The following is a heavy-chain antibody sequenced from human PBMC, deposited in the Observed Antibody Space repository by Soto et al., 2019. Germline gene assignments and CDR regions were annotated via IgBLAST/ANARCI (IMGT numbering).Heavy chain of an antibody. CDR1: GGSISSSSYC. Sequence: PSETLSLTCTVSGGSISSSSYCWGWIRQPPGKGLEWIGSIYYSGSTYYNPSLKSRVTISVDTSKNQFSLKLSSVTAADTAVYYCARSRRVLRFLEWSINYYYYYGMDVWGQGTTVTVSS. D-gene: IGHD3-3*01. CDR2: IYYSGST. J-gene: IGHJ6*02. V-gene: IGHV4-39*01. CDR3: ARSRRVLRFLEWSINYYYYYGMDV.